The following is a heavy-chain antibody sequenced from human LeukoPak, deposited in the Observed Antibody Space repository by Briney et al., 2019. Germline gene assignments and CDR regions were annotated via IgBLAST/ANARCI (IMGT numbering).Heavy chain of an antibody. CDR1: GFTFSDYY. Sequence: SGGSLRLSCAASGFTFSDYYMSWIRQAPGKGLEWVSYISSSSSYTNYADSVKGRFTISRDNAKNSLYLQMNSLRAEDTAVYYCARDLIVVVPAADYYYYYGMDVWGKGTTVTVSS. CDR3: ARDLIVVVPAADYYYYYGMDV. CDR2: ISSSSSYT. J-gene: IGHJ6*04. D-gene: IGHD2-2*01. V-gene: IGHV3-11*06.